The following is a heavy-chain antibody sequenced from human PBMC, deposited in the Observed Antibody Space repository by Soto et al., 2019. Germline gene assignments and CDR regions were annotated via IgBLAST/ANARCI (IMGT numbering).Heavy chain of an antibody. J-gene: IGHJ5*02. CDR2: IYYSGGT. D-gene: IGHD2-2*03. Sequence: SDTLSLTCTVSGGSISSGGYYWSWIRQHPGKGLEWIGYIYYSGGTYYNPSLKSRVTISVDTSKNQFSLKLSSVTAADTAVYYCARECGYCSSTRGWFDPWGQGTLVTVSS. CDR3: ARECGYCSSTRGWFDP. CDR1: GGSISSGGYY. V-gene: IGHV4-31*03.